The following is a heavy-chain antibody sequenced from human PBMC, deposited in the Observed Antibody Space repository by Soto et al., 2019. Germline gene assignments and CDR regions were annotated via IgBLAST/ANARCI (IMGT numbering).Heavy chain of an antibody. CDR3: AKDSMSGYDYHSFDF. V-gene: IGHV1-8*01. J-gene: IGHJ4*02. D-gene: IGHD5-12*01. CDR2: MNPNSGNT. CDR1: GYTFTSYD. Sequence: ASVKVSCKASGYTFTSYDINWVRQATGQGLEWMGWMNPNSGNTGYAQRFQGRVTVTRDTSITTVYMELSRLRSDDTAVYFCAKDSMSGYDYHSFDFWGQGAVGTVS.